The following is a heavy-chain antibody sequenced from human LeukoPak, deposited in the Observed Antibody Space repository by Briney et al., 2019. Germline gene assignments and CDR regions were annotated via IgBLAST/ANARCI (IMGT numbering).Heavy chain of an antibody. CDR3: AREPSRGRYDYVWGSYRYGFDY. CDR1: GFTFSSYS. CDR2: ISSSSSYI. D-gene: IGHD3-16*02. Sequence: GGSLRLSCAASGFTFSSYSMNWVRQAPGKGLEWVSSISSSSSYIYYADSVKGRFTISRDNAKNSLYLQMNSLRAEDTAVYYCAREPSRGRYDYVWGSYRYGFDYWGQGTLVTVSS. V-gene: IGHV3-21*01. J-gene: IGHJ4*02.